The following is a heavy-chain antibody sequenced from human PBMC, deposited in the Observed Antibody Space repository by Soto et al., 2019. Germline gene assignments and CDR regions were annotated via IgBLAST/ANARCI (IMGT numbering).Heavy chain of an antibody. Sequence: ASVKVSCKASGYTFTSYGISWVRQAPGQGLEWMGWISAYNGNTNYAQKLQGRVTMTTDTSTSTAYMELRSLRSDDTAVYYCARDGRFLEWLIPFDPWGQGTLVTVSS. CDR1: GYTFTSYG. V-gene: IGHV1-18*01. CDR3: ARDGRFLEWLIPFDP. CDR2: ISAYNGNT. J-gene: IGHJ5*02. D-gene: IGHD3-3*01.